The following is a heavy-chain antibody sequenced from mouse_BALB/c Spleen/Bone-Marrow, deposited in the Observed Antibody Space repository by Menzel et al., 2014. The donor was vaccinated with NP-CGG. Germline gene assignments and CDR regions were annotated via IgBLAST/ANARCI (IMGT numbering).Heavy chain of an antibody. CDR2: IDPYDTET. CDR3: AREDYGSAMDY. J-gene: IGHJ4*01. CDR1: GYTFTSYW. V-gene: IGHV1-52*01. Sequence: VQLQQSGAELVRPGASVKLSCKASGYTFTSYWMNWVKQRPEQGLEWIGRIDPYDTETHYNQKFRDKATLTLDKSSGTAYLQLSSLTSEDAAVYYCAREDYGSAMDYWGQGTSVTVSS. D-gene: IGHD1-2*01.